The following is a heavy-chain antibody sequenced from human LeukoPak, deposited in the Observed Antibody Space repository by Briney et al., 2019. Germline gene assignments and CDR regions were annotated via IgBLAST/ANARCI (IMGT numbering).Heavy chain of an antibody. CDR1: GGSISSSSYY. CDR3: ARHPIVATIQNAFDI. D-gene: IGHD5-12*01. Sequence: PSETLSLTCTVSGGSISSSSYYWGWIRQPPGKGLEWIGSIYYSGSTYYNPSLKSRVTISVDTSKNQFSLKLSSVTAADTAVYYCARHPIVATIQNAFDIWGQGTMVTVSS. J-gene: IGHJ3*02. CDR2: IYYSGST. V-gene: IGHV4-39*01.